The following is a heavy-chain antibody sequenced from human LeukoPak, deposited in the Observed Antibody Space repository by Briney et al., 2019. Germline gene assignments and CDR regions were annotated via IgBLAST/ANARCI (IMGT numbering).Heavy chain of an antibody. Sequence: SQTLSLTCAISGDSVSSNSAAWNWIRQSPSRGHEWLGRTYYRSKWSNDYALSVKRRITINPDTSKNQFSLQLNSVTPEDTAVYYCARDQGSSWSVYSFDYWGQGTLVTVSS. CDR3: ARDQGSSWSVYSFDY. D-gene: IGHD6-13*01. CDR1: GDSVSSNSAA. J-gene: IGHJ4*02. CDR2: TYYRSKWSN. V-gene: IGHV6-1*01.